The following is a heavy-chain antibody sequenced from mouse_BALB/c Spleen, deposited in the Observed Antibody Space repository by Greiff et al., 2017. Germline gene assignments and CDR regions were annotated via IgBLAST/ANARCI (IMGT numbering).Heavy chain of an antibody. Sequence: EVLLVESGGGLVQPGGSRKLSCAASGFTFSSFGMHWVRQAPEKGLEWVAYISSGSSTINYADTVKGRITISRDNPKNTLFLHMTSLRSEDTAMYYCARRYDGYHRYYAMDYWGQGTSVTVSA. V-gene: IGHV5-17*02. J-gene: IGHJ4*01. CDR3: ARRYDGYHRYYAMDY. CDR2: ISSGSSTI. CDR1: GFTFSSFG. D-gene: IGHD2-3*01.